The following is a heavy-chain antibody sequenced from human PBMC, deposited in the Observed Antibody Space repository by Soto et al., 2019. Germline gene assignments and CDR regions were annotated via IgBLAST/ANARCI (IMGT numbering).Heavy chain of an antibody. J-gene: IGHJ5*02. CDR2: ISGSGGST. V-gene: IGHV3-23*01. CDR3: AKDSRRLYCSSTSCYNWFDP. D-gene: IGHD2-2*01. Sequence: VGSLRLSCAASGFTFSSYAMSWVRQAPGKGLEWVSAISGSGGSTYYADSVKGRFTISRDNSKNTLYLQMNSLRAEDTAVYYCAKDSRRLYCSSTSCYNWFDPWGQGTLVTVSS. CDR1: GFTFSSYA.